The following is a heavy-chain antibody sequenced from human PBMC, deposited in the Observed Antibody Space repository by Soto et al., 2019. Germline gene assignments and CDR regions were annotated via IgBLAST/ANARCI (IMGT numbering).Heavy chain of an antibody. V-gene: IGHV4-38-2*01. CDR1: GYSISSNYY. CDR2: VYHTGRT. Sequence: SETLSLTCAVSGYSISSNYYWGWIRQPPGKGLEWIGSVYHTGRTFYSPSHKSRVTILPDMSKNHFSLTLTSVTAADTAVYYCASSLGSGNYYHIPASWGQGVLVTVSS. J-gene: IGHJ5*01. CDR3: ASSLGSGNYYHIPAS. D-gene: IGHD3-10*01.